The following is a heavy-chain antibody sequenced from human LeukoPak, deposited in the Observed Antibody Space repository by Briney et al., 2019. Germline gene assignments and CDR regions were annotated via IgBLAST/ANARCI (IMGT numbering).Heavy chain of an antibody. D-gene: IGHD6-6*01. CDR2: IYHSGST. V-gene: IGHV4-30-2*01. J-gene: IGHJ5*02. Sequence: SETLSLTFTVSGGSISSGGYYWSWIRQPPGKGLEWIGYIYHSGSTYYNPSLKSRVTISVDRSKNQFSLKLSSVTAADTAVYYCAIIAARFLGWFDPWGQGTLVTVSS. CDR1: GGSISSGGYY. CDR3: AIIAARFLGWFDP.